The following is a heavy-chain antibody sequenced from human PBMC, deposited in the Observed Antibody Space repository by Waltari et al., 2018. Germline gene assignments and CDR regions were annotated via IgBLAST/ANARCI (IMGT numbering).Heavy chain of an antibody. J-gene: IGHJ6*02. D-gene: IGHD3-22*01. Sequence: QVQLVQSGAEVKKPGASVKVSCKASGYTFTGHYMHGVRQAPGQGLEWMGRINPNSGGTNYAQKFQGRVTMTRDTSISTAYMELSRLRSDDTAVYYCARLYDSSGYYYYGMDVWGQGTTVTVSS. V-gene: IGHV1-2*06. CDR1: GYTFTGHY. CDR3: ARLYDSSGYYYYGMDV. CDR2: INPNSGGT.